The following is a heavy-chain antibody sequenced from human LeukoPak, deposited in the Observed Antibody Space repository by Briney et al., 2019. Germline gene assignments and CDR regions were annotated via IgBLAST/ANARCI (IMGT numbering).Heavy chain of an antibody. J-gene: IGHJ3*02. CDR3: ARGLEVGAFDI. D-gene: IGHD1-1*01. Sequence: SETLSLTCTVSGYSISSGYYWGWIRQPPGKGLEWIGSIYYSGSTYYNPSLKSRVTISVDTSKNQFSLKLSSVTAADTAVYYCARGLEVGAFDIWGQGTMVTVSS. V-gene: IGHV4-38-2*02. CDR1: GYSISSGYY. CDR2: IYYSGST.